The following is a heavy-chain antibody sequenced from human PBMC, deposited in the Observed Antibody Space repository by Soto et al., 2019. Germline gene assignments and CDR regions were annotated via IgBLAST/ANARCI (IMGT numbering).Heavy chain of an antibody. Sequence: QVQLQQWGAGLLKPSETLSLTCAVYGGSFSGYYWSWIRQPPGKGLEWIGEINHSGSTNYNPSLKSRVTISVDTSKNQFSRKLSSVTAADTAVYYCARGLPWHIVVVPAAIGNRFDPWGQGTLVTVSS. D-gene: IGHD2-2*01. V-gene: IGHV4-34*01. CDR1: GGSFSGYY. J-gene: IGHJ5*02. CDR2: INHSGST. CDR3: ARGLPWHIVVVPAAIGNRFDP.